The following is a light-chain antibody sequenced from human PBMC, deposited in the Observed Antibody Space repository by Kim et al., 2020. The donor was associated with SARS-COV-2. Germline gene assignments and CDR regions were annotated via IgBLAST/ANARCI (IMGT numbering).Light chain of an antibody. CDR1: SSNIGAGYD. Sequence: QSVLTQPPSVSGAPGQRVTISCTGSSSNIGAGYDVHWYQQLPGTAPKLLIYDNSNRPSGVPYRFSGSKSGTSASLAITGLQAEDEADYYCQSYDSSLSALYVFGTGTKVTVL. CDR3: QSYDSSLSALYV. V-gene: IGLV1-40*01. CDR2: DNS. J-gene: IGLJ1*01.